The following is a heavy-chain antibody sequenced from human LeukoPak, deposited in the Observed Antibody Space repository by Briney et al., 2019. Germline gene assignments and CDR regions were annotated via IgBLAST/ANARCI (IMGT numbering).Heavy chain of an antibody. V-gene: IGHV3-21*01. Sequence: GGSLRLSCAASGFTFSSYTMNWVRQAPGKGLEWVSSISSRGASIYYADSMRGRFTISRDNTKNSLYLQMNSLRTEDTAVYYCARVMTVAGSESFDYWGQGTLVTVSS. D-gene: IGHD6-19*01. CDR2: ISSRGASI. CDR3: ARVMTVAGSESFDY. J-gene: IGHJ4*02. CDR1: GFTFSSYT.